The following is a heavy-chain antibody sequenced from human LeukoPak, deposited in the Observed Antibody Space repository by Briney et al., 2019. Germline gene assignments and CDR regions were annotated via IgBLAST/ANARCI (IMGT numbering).Heavy chain of an antibody. V-gene: IGHV5-51*01. J-gene: IGHJ4*02. CDR3: ATYSSGSNFDY. Sequence: GESLQISCKGSGYSFTSYWIGWVRQMPGRGLEWMGITYPGDSDTRYSPSFQGQVTISADKSISTAYLQWSSLKASDTAMYYCATYSSGSNFDYWGQGTLVTVPS. CDR2: TYPGDSDT. CDR1: GYSFTSYW. D-gene: IGHD6-19*01.